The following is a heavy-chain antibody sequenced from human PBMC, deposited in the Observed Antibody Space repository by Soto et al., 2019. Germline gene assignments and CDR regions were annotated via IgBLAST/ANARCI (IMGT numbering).Heavy chain of an antibody. Sequence: GGSLRLSCAASGFTFSNAWMSWVRQAPGKGLEWVGRIKSKTDGGTTDYAAPVKGRFTISRDDSKNTLYLQMNSLKTEDTAVYYCTTDVTMIVVVSFFYDYWGQGTLVTVSS. CDR1: GFTFSNAW. D-gene: IGHD3-22*01. V-gene: IGHV3-15*01. J-gene: IGHJ4*02. CDR3: TTDVTMIVVVSFFYDY. CDR2: IKSKTDGGTT.